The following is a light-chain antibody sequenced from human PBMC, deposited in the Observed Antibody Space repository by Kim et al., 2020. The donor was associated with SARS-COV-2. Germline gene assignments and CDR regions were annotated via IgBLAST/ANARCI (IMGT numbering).Light chain of an antibody. CDR1: QSVSSSY. CDR2: GAS. Sequence: SPGERATLSCRDSQSVSSSYLAWYQQKPGQAPRLLIYGASRRATGIPDRISGSGSGTDFTLTISRLEPEDFAVYYCQQYGSSPRTFGQGTKVDIK. CDR3: QQYGSSPRT. J-gene: IGKJ1*01. V-gene: IGKV3-20*01.